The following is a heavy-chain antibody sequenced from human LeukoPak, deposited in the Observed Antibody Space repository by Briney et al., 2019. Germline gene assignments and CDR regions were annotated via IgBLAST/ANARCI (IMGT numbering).Heavy chain of an antibody. CDR1: GFTFSNYA. CDR3: AKDRMTGVVLTGYDY. D-gene: IGHD3-9*01. J-gene: IGHJ4*02. Sequence: GGSLRLSCAASGFTFSNYAMSWVRQAPGKGLEWVSVISGGGGSPYYADSVKGRFTISRDNSKNTLYLQMNSLRAEDTAVYYCAKDRMTGVVLTGYDYWGQGTLVTVSS. V-gene: IGHV3-23*01. CDR2: ISGGGGSP.